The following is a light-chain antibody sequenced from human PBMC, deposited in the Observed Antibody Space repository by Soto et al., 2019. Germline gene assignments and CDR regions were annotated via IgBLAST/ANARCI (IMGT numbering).Light chain of an antibody. J-gene: IGLJ2*01. V-gene: IGLV2-8*01. Sequence: QSALTQPPSASGSPGQSVTISCTGTSSDVGGYKYVSWYQQPPGKAPKLMIYEVNKRPSGVPDRLSGSKSGNTASLTVSGLQAEDEADYYCSSYAGTNNHVLFGGGTKVTVL. CDR2: EVN. CDR3: SSYAGTNNHVL. CDR1: SSDVGGYKY.